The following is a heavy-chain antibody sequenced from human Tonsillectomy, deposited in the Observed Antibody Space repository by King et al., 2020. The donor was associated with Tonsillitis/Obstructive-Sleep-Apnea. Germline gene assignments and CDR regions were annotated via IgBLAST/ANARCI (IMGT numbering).Heavy chain of an antibody. Sequence: QLVQSGGGVVQPGRSLRLSCAASGFTFSRYGMHWVRQAPGKGLEWVAVMSHDGTNKFYADSVKGRFTISRDNSKNTLYLQMDSLTPEDTAVYYCATGGEQQLVRIYFDYWGQGILVIVSS. CDR1: GFTFSRYG. CDR2: MSHDGTNK. V-gene: IGHV3-30*03. D-gene: IGHD6-6*01. J-gene: IGHJ4*02. CDR3: ATGGEQQLVRIYFDY.